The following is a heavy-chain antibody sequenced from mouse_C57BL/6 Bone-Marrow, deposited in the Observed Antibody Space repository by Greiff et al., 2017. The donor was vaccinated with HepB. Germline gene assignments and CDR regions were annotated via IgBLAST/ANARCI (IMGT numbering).Heavy chain of an antibody. J-gene: IGHJ1*03. CDR2: ISDGGSYT. CDR3: AREGLYWYFDV. V-gene: IGHV5-4*01. CDR1: GFTFSSYA. Sequence: EVHLVESGGGLVKPGGSLKLSCAASGFTFSSYAMSWVRQTPEKRLEWVATISDGGSYTYYPDNVKGRFTISRDNAKNNLYLQMSHLKSEDTAMYYCAREGLYWYFDVWGTGTTVTVSS.